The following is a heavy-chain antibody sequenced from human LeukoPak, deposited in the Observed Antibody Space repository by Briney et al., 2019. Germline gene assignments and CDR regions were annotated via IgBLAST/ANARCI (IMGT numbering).Heavy chain of an antibody. J-gene: IGHJ4*02. Sequence: SQTLSLTCAISWDSVSSNSAAWNWIRQSPSRGLEWLGRTYYRSKWYNDYAVSVKSRITINPDTSKNQFSLQLNSVTPEDTAVYYCAREEWVAAAGTQYYFDYWGQGTLVTVSS. CDR2: TYYRSKWYN. CDR1: WDSVSSNSAA. D-gene: IGHD6-13*01. V-gene: IGHV6-1*01. CDR3: AREEWVAAAGTQYYFDY.